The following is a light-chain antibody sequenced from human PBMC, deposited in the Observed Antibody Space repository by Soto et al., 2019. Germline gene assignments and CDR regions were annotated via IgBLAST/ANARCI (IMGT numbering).Light chain of an antibody. V-gene: IGKV3-20*01. CDR1: QSVSSTF. Sequence: EIVLTQSPGSLSLSPGERATLSCRASQSVSSTFFAWYQQRPGQAPRLLMYGASSRATGIQERFSGSVSGKDFTLTISRLDPEDFAVYYCQQFDSSVTFGQGTNVELK. CDR2: GAS. J-gene: IGKJ1*01. CDR3: QQFDSSVT.